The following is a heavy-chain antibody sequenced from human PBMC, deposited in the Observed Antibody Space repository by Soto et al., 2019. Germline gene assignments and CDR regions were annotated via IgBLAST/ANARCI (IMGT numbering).Heavy chain of an antibody. Sequence: SETLSLTCTVSGGSISSGDYYWSWIRQPPGKGLEWIGYIYYSGITYYNPSLKSRVTLSVDTSKNQFSLKLSSVTAADTVVYYCARIPAAMDYYYYGMDVWGQGTTVTVSS. J-gene: IGHJ6*02. CDR2: IYYSGIT. CDR3: ARIPAAMDYYYYGMDV. CDR1: GGSISSGDYY. V-gene: IGHV4-30-4*01. D-gene: IGHD2-2*01.